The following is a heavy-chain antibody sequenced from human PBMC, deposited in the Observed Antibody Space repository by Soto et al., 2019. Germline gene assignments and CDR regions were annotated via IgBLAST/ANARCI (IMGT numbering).Heavy chain of an antibody. CDR1: GFIFSEST. Sequence: GGSLRLSCSASGFIFSESTIYWVRQVPGKGLEAISAVSTSGRSTYYADSVKGRFTISRDNSKNTLFLQMGSLRPEDTAIYYCVKQAHGLDGVAFDYWGQGTQVTVSS. CDR2: VSTSGRST. V-gene: IGHV3-64D*06. J-gene: IGHJ4*02. D-gene: IGHD2-15*01. CDR3: VKQAHGLDGVAFDY.